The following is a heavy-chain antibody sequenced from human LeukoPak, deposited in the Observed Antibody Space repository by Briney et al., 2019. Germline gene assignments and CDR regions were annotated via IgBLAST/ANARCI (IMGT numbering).Heavy chain of an antibody. CDR1: GFIFSSYA. D-gene: IGHD3-22*01. Sequence: PGGSLRLSCAASGFIFSSYAMSWVRQAPGKGLEWVSAISGSGGSTYYADSVKGRFTISRDNSKNTLYLQMNSLRAEDTAVYYCAKGRSMIVVVMAFDIWGQGTMVTVSS. V-gene: IGHV3-23*01. CDR3: AKGRSMIVVVMAFDI. CDR2: ISGSGGST. J-gene: IGHJ3*02.